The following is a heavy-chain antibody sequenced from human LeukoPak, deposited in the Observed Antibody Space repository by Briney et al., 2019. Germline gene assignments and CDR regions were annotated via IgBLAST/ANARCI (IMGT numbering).Heavy chain of an antibody. CDR3: ARDPYSGNYGNYYYYYMDV. J-gene: IGHJ6*03. CDR1: GFTLSSYW. Sequence: GGSLTLSCAASGFTLSSYWMSWVRQAPGKGLEWVANIKQDGSEKYYVDSVKGRSTISRDNAKNSLYLQMNSLGPEDTAVYYCARDPYSGNYGNYYYYYMDVWGKGTTVTVSS. CDR2: IKQDGSEK. D-gene: IGHD1-26*01. V-gene: IGHV3-7*01.